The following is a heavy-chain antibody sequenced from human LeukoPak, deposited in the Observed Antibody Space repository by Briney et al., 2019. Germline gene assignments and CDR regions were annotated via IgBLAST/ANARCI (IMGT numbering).Heavy chain of an antibody. J-gene: IGHJ4*02. CDR2: IKQDGSEK. V-gene: IGHV3-7*03. Sequence: GGSLRLSCAASGFTFSSYWMSWVRQAPGKGLEGVANIKQDGSEKYYVDSVKGRFTISRDNAKNSLYLQMNSLRAEDTAVYYCASRTWLYYFDYWGQGTLVTVSS. CDR3: ASRTWLYYFDY. CDR1: GFTFSSYW. D-gene: IGHD5-12*01.